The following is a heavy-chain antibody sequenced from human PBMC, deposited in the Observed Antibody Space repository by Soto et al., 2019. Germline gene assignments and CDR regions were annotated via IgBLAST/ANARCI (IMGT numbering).Heavy chain of an antibody. CDR2: ISYDGSNK. D-gene: IGHD3-10*01. V-gene: IGHV3-30*18. Sequence: GGSLRLSCAASGFTFSSYGMHWVRQAPGKGLEWVAVISYDGSNKYYADSVKGRFTISRDNSKNTLYLQMNSLRAEDTAVYYCAKWGSRSYYNDAFDIWGQGTMVTVSS. CDR1: GFTFSSYG. J-gene: IGHJ3*02. CDR3: AKWGSRSYYNDAFDI.